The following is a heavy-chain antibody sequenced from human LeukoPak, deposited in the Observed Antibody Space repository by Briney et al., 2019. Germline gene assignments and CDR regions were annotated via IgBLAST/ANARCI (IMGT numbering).Heavy chain of an antibody. Sequence: GGSLRLSCAASGFTVSSNYMSWVRQAPGKGLEWVSVIYSGGSTYYADSVKGRFTISRDNSKNTLYLQMNSLRAEDTAVYYCARDTETDSSGYYKPFDYWGQGTLVTVSS. J-gene: IGHJ4*02. V-gene: IGHV3-66*01. CDR1: GFTVSSNY. D-gene: IGHD3-22*01. CDR2: IYSGGST. CDR3: ARDTETDSSGYYKPFDY.